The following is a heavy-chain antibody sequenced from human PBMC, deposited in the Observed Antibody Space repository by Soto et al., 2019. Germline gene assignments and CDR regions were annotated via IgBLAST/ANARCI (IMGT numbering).Heavy chain of an antibody. J-gene: IGHJ1*01. CDR2: IYSGGST. Sequence: GGSLRLSCAASGFTVSSNYMSWVRQAPGKGLEWVSVIYSGGSTYYADSVKGRFTISRDNSKNTLYLHINSLKVDDTAMYYCASANNTGRTQLATWGPDTLLPIAS. D-gene: IGHD2-2*01. V-gene: IGHV3-66*01. CDR3: ASANNTGRTQLAT. CDR1: GFTVSSNY.